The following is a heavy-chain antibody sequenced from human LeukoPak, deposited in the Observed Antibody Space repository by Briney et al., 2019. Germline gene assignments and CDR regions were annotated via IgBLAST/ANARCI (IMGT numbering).Heavy chain of an antibody. CDR1: GFSFSAHY. CDR3: TRGGTVTSSYYGPMDV. Sequence: PGGSLRLSCAASGFSFSAHYMDWVRQAPGKGLEWVGRGRNKANSYTTEYAASVKGRFTISRDDSKNSLYLQMNSLTTEDTAVYYCTRGGTVTSSYYGPMDVWGQGTTVTVSS. V-gene: IGHV3-72*01. CDR2: GRNKANSYTT. D-gene: IGHD4-17*01. J-gene: IGHJ6*02.